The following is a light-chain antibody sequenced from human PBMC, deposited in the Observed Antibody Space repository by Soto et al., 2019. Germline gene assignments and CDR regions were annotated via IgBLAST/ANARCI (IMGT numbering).Light chain of an antibody. J-gene: IGKJ5*01. CDR1: QRVRSTS. CDR3: QKYDTTPRT. CDR2: DAS. Sequence: VLTQSPGTLSLSPGERATLSCTARQRVRSTSLAWYQHKPGHAPRLLISDASKRATGIPDRFSDSESGTDFTLTISPLEPEDFVVYYCQKYDTTPRTFGQGTRV. V-gene: IGKV3-20*01.